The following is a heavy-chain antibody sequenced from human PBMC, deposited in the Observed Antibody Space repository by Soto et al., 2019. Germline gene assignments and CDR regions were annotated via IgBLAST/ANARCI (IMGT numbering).Heavy chain of an antibody. D-gene: IGHD2-21*01. V-gene: IGHV3-66*01. J-gene: IGHJ4*02. CDR2: LHRDGNT. Sequence: EVQLVESGGGLVQPGGSLRLSCAASGFTVRSYFMSWVRQAPGKGLEWVSILHRDGNTYYANSVKGRFTISRDNSKNTLYLQMNSLRAEDTSVYYCATRGEWGQGTLVTVSS. CDR1: GFTVRSYF. CDR3: ATRGE.